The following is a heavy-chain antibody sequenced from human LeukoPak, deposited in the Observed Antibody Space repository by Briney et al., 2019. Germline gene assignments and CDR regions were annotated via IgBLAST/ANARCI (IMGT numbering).Heavy chain of an antibody. V-gene: IGHV1-2*04. Sequence: GASVKVSCKASGYTFTSYGISWARQAPGQGLEWMGWINPNSGGTNYAQKFQGWVTMTRDTSISTAYMELSRLRSDDTAVYYCARDLGDCSGGSCYSGLYGMDVWGQGTTVTVSS. CDR2: INPNSGGT. CDR3: ARDLGDCSGGSCYSGLYGMDV. D-gene: IGHD2-15*01. J-gene: IGHJ6*02. CDR1: GYTFTSYG.